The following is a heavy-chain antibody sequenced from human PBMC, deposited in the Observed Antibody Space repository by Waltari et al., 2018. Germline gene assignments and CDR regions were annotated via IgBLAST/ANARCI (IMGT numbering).Heavy chain of an antibody. CDR2: IYYSGST. D-gene: IGHD1-1*01. Sequence: QLQLQESGPGLVKPSETLSLTCTVSGGSISSSSYYWGWIRQPPGKGLEWIGSIYYSGSTYYNPSLKSRVTISVDTSKNQFSLKLSSVTAADTAMYYCARDSGVPKIDYWGQGTLVTVSS. V-gene: IGHV4-39*07. J-gene: IGHJ4*02. CDR1: GGSISSSSYY. CDR3: ARDSGVPKIDY.